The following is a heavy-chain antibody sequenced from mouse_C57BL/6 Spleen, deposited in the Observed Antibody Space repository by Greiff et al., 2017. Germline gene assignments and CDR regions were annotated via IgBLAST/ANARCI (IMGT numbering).Heavy chain of an antibody. Sequence: VQLQQPGAELVRPGSSVKLSCKASGYTFTSYWMHWVKQRPIQGLEWIGNIDPSDSETHYNQKFKDKATLTVDKSSSTAYMQLSSLTSEDSAVYYCARSGDGYYGYWYFDVWGTGTTVTVSS. CDR3: ARSGDGYYGYWYFDV. J-gene: IGHJ1*03. CDR1: GYTFTSYW. CDR2: IDPSDSET. V-gene: IGHV1-52*01. D-gene: IGHD2-3*01.